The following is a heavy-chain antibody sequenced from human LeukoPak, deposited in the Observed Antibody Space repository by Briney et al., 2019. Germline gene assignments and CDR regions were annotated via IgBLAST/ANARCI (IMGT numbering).Heavy chain of an antibody. CDR3: AREMTTVTTSDYYYYMDV. Sequence: SVKVSCKASGGTFSSYAISWVRQAPGQGLEWMGGIIPIFGTANYAQKFQGRVTITADESTSTAYMELSSLRSEDTAVYYCAREMTTVTTSDYYYYMDVWGKGTTVTVSS. CDR1: GGTFSSYA. J-gene: IGHJ6*03. D-gene: IGHD4-11*01. CDR2: IIPIFGTA. V-gene: IGHV1-69*13.